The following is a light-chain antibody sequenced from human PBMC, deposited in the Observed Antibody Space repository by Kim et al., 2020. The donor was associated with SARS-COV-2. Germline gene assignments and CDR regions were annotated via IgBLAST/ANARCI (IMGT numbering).Light chain of an antibody. CDR3: ASYGGSNKLL. J-gene: IGLJ3*02. V-gene: IGLV2-8*01. CDR1: SSDVGKYNY. CDR2: DVT. Sequence: GKSVTISCTGTSSDVGKYNYVSWYQQHQGKAPKRLIYDVTKRPSGVPDRFSGSKSGNTASLTVSGLQTEDESDYYCASYGGSNKLLFGGGTKVTVL.